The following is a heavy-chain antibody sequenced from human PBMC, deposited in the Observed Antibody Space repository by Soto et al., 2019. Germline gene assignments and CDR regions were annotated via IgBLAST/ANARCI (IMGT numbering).Heavy chain of an antibody. D-gene: IGHD5-12*01. CDR3: ARPDGYNYSFDY. CDR1: GGSISSSSYY. Sequence: LSLTCTVSGGSISSSSYYWGWIRQPPGKGLEWIGSIYYSGSTYYNPSLKSRVTISVDTSKNQFSLKLSSVTAADTAVYYCARPDGYNYSFDYWGQGTLVTVSS. J-gene: IGHJ4*02. V-gene: IGHV4-39*01. CDR2: IYYSGST.